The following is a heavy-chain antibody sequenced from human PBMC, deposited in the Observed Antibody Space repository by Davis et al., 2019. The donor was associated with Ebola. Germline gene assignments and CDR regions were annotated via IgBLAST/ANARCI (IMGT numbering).Heavy chain of an antibody. V-gene: IGHV4-38-2*02. CDR3: ARFSSWGYSWFDP. Sequence: SETLSLTCTVSNYSFISDYHWGWIRQPPGKALEWIGLIYDSGTPDYNPSLKSRATISVDRSRNQFSLKLSSVTAADTAVYYCARFSSWGYSWFDPWGQGTLVTVSS. CDR1: NYSFISDYH. D-gene: IGHD6-19*01. J-gene: IGHJ5*02. CDR2: IYDSGTP.